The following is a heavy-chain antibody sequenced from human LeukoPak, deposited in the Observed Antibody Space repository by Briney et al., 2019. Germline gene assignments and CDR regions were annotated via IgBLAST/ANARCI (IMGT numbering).Heavy chain of an antibody. CDR2: IYSGGST. CDR1: GFTVSSNY. J-gene: IGHJ4*02. CDR3: AKKSWFGELPHFDY. D-gene: IGHD3-10*01. Sequence: GGSLRLSCAASGFTVSSNYMSWVRQAPGKGLEWVSVIYSGGSTYYADSVKGRFTISRDNSKNTLYLQMNSLRAEDTAVYYCAKKSWFGELPHFDYWGQGTLVTVSS. V-gene: IGHV3-53*01.